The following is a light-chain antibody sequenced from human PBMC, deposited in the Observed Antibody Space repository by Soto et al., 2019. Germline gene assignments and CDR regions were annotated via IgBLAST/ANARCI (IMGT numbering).Light chain of an antibody. CDR1: QKVTSR. Sequence: EIVVTQSPATLSVSPGERATLSCTASQKVTSRLAWYQQKPGQTPRLLIYDASTRAAGIPDRFNGGGSGTEFTLTISSLQSEDFALYFCQQYDTWWTFGQGTRVQI. V-gene: IGKV3-15*01. J-gene: IGKJ1*01. CDR3: QQYDTWWT. CDR2: DAS.